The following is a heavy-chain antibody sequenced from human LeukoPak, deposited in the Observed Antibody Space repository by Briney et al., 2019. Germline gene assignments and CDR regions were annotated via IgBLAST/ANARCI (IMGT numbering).Heavy chain of an antibody. CDR3: ASAYASGWYFFDY. Sequence: GGSLRLSCAASGFTFSDYYMSWIRQAPGKGLEWVSYISSSGSTIYYADSVKGRFTISRDNAKNSLYLQMNSLRAEDTAVYYCASAYASGWYFFDYWGQGTLVTVSS. CDR1: GFTFSDYY. V-gene: IGHV3-11*04. D-gene: IGHD6-19*01. J-gene: IGHJ4*02. CDR2: ISSSGSTI.